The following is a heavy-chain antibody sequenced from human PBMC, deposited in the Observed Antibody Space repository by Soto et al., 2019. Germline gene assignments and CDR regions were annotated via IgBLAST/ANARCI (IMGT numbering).Heavy chain of an antibody. D-gene: IGHD3-10*01. V-gene: IGHV4-34*01. CDR2: INHSGST. CDR3: ARGGGITMVRGVITDPVAFDH. Sequence: SETLSLTCAVYGGSFSGYYWSWIRQPPGKGLEWIGEINHSGSTNYNPSLKSRVTITVDTSKNQFSLKLSSVTAADTAVYYCARGGGITMVRGVITDPVAFDHWGQGTLVTVSS. J-gene: IGHJ4*02. CDR1: GGSFSGYY.